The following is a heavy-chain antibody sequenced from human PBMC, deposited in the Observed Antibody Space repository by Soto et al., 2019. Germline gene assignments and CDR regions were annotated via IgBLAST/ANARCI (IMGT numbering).Heavy chain of an antibody. V-gene: IGHV4-34*01. J-gene: IGHJ5*02. CDR3: ARDVVNLAGYFSVGRCQPGGFDP. CDR1: GGAISGYY. CDR2: INHSGST. D-gene: IGHD2-15*01. Sequence: ETLSLTCAVYGGAISGYYWSWIRQPPGKGLEWIGEINHSGSTNYNPSLKSRVTISVATSKNQFSLKLSPVTAADTAVYYCARDVVNLAGYFSVGRCQPGGFDPWGQRILVTVSS.